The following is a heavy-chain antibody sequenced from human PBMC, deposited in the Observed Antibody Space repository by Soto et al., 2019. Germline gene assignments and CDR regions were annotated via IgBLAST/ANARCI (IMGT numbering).Heavy chain of an antibody. Sequence: SETLSLTCAVSGGSISSTTWWSWLRQPPGKGLEWIGEIHHDGSTNYNPSLKSRVIISVDKSKNQLSLKVNSVTAADTAVYYLASKWFGEPYKFDYWGQGALVTVSS. CDR1: GGSISSTTW. CDR3: ASKWFGEPYKFDY. CDR2: IHHDGST. J-gene: IGHJ4*02. V-gene: IGHV4-4*02. D-gene: IGHD3-10*01.